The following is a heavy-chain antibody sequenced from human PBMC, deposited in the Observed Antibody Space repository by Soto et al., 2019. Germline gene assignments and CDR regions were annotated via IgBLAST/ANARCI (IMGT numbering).Heavy chain of an antibody. J-gene: IGHJ4*02. CDR2: ISAYNGNT. D-gene: IGHD3-10*01. CDR1: GYTFTSYG. Sequence: QVQLVQSGAEVKKPGASVKVSCKASGYTFTSYGISWVRQAPGQGLEWMGWISAYNGNTNYAQKLQGRVTMTTDTATSTAYMELRSLRSDDTAVYYCARDAQHWMGFGELGFDYWGQGTLVTVSS. V-gene: IGHV1-18*01. CDR3: ARDAQHWMGFGELGFDY.